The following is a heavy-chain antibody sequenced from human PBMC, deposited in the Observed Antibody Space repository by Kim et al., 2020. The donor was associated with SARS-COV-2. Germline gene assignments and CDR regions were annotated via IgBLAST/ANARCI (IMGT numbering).Heavy chain of an antibody. J-gene: IGHJ5*02. Sequence: GGSLRLSCAASGFTFSNAWMSWVRQAPGKGLEWVGRIKSKTDGGTTDYAAPVKGRFTISRDDSKNTLYLQMNSLKTEDTAVYYCTTDLVVVPRPNWFDPWGQGTLVTVSS. D-gene: IGHD2-2*01. CDR2: IKSKTDGGTT. CDR1: GFTFSNAW. V-gene: IGHV3-15*01. CDR3: TTDLVVVPRPNWFDP.